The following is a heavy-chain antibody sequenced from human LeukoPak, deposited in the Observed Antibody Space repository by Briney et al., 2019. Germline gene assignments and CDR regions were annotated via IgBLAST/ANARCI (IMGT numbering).Heavy chain of an antibody. CDR2: ISYDGSNK. V-gene: IGHV3-30-3*01. CDR1: GFTFSSYA. D-gene: IGHD3-10*01. J-gene: IGHJ4*02. Sequence: GGSLRLSCAASGFTFSSYAMHWVRQAPGKGLEWVAVISYDGSNKYCADSVKGRFTISRDNSKNTLYLQMNSLRAEDTAVYYCARDPSGSAYYFDYWGQGTLVTVSS. CDR3: ARDPSGSAYYFDY.